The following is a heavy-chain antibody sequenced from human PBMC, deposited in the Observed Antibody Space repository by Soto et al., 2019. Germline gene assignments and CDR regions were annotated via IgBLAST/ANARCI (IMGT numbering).Heavy chain of an antibody. Sequence: ASVKGYCTASVYTITGYFMHWVRQAPGQGLEWMGWINPNSGDTNFPQKFQGWVTMTRDTSINTAYMEVSRLSSDDTAVYYCAREVAGGMDVWGRGTTVTGSS. V-gene: IGHV1-2*04. CDR2: INPNSGDT. CDR3: AREVAGGMDV. J-gene: IGHJ6*02. CDR1: VYTITGYF.